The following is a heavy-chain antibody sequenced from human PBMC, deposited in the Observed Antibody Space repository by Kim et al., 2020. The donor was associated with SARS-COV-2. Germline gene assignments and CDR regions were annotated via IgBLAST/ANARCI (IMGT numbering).Heavy chain of an antibody. CDR3: ARGYSYGYYYYGMDV. J-gene: IGHJ6*02. CDR2: IWYDGSNK. CDR1: GFTFSSYG. V-gene: IGHV3-33*01. D-gene: IGHD5-18*01. Sequence: GGSLRLSCAASGFTFSSYGMHWVRQAPGKGLEWVAVIWYDGSNKYYADSVKGRFTISRDNSKNTLYLQMNSLRAEDTAVYYCARGYSYGYYYYGMDVWGQGTTVTVSS.